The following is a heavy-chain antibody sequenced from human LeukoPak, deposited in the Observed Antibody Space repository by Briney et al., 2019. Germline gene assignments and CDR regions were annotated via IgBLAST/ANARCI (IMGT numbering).Heavy chain of an antibody. Sequence: PSETLSLTCAVSGGSITSYYWSWVRQPPGKGLEWIGYIYYSGSTNYNPSLKSRVTISVDTSKNQFSLKLSSVTAADTAVYYCARGPPPGRYYYGMDVWGQGTAVTVSS. CDR2: IYYSGST. CDR3: ARGPPPGRYYYGMDV. CDR1: GGSITSYY. D-gene: IGHD2-8*02. V-gene: IGHV4-59*01. J-gene: IGHJ6*02.